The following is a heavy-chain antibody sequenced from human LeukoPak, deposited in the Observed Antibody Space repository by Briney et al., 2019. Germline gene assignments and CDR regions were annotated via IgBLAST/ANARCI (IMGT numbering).Heavy chain of an antibody. CDR2: ISPTGSST. CDR1: GYIFTNYY. CDR3: AREESGGYFDY. V-gene: IGHV1-46*01. J-gene: IGHJ4*02. D-gene: IGHD2-8*02. Sequence: ASVKVSCKASGYIFTNYYMHWVRQAPGQGLEWLGLISPTGSSTNYAQKFRGRVTMTRDTSTTTVCMELSSLRSEDTAVYYCAREESGGYFDYWGQGTLVTVSS.